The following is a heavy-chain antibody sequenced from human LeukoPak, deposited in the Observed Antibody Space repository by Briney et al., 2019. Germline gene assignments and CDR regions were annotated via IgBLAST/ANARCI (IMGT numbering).Heavy chain of an antibody. CDR2: LSAYNGNT. V-gene: IGHV1-18*01. Sequence: GASVKVSCKASGYTFTSYGMSWVRQAPGQGLEWMGWLSAYNGNTNYAQKLQGRVTMTTDTSTSTAYMELRSLRSDDTAVYYCARVRDSSGWYTLYYYYYMDVWGKGTTVTVSS. CDR1: GYTFTSYG. D-gene: IGHD6-19*01. CDR3: ARVRDSSGWYTLYYYYYMDV. J-gene: IGHJ6*03.